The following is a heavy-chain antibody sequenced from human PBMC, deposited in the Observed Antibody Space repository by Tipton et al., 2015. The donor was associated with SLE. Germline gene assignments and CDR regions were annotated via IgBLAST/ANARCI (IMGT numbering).Heavy chain of an antibody. CDR3: AKSTGEWGFFDH. CDR2: IYSGVTT. J-gene: IGHJ4*02. V-gene: IGHV3-NL1*01. Sequence: SLRLSCAASGFTFSSYAMYWVRQAPGKGLEWVSLIYSGVTTSYADSVKGRFTISRDNSKNTVFLQMNSLRPEDTAVYYCAKSTGEWGFFDHWGQGTLVTVSS. D-gene: IGHD7-27*01. CDR1: GFTFSSYA.